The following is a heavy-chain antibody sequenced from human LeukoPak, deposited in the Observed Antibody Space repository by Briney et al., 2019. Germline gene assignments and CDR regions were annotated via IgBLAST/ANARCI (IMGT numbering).Heavy chain of an antibody. D-gene: IGHD2-21*02. CDR2: IIPIFGTA. J-gene: IGHJ3*02. Sequence: SVKVSCEASGGTFSSYAISWVRQAPGQGLEWMGGIIPIFGTANYAQKFQGRVTITADKSTSTAYMELSSLRSEDTAVYYCASDCGGDCYTSDAFDIWGQGTMVTVSS. CDR1: GGTFSSYA. V-gene: IGHV1-69*06. CDR3: ASDCGGDCYTSDAFDI.